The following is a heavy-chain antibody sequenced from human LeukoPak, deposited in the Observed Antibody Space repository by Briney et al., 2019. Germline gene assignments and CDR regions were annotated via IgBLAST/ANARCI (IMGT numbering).Heavy chain of an antibody. CDR3: ARDRGDSPYFDY. V-gene: IGHV3-21*01. CDR2: ISSSSSYI. D-gene: IGHD3-10*01. Sequence: GGSLRLSCAASGFTFSSYIMNWVRQAPGKGLEWVSSISSSSSYIYYADSVKGRFTISRDNAKNSLYLQMNSLRAEDTAVYYCARDRGDSPYFDYWGQGTLVTVSS. J-gene: IGHJ4*02. CDR1: GFTFSSYI.